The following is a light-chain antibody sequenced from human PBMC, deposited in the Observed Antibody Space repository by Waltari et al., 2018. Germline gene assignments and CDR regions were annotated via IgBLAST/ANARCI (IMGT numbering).Light chain of an antibody. CDR1: QSLNDW. CDR2: KAS. Sequence: DIQMTQSPSTLSASVGDRVTITCRASQSLNDWVAWYQQKPGKAPKRLIYKASSLETGVPSRFSGSGSGTEFTLTISSLQPDDFATYYCQHYISYSWTFGQGTKVEIK. CDR3: QHYISYSWT. V-gene: IGKV1-5*03. J-gene: IGKJ1*01.